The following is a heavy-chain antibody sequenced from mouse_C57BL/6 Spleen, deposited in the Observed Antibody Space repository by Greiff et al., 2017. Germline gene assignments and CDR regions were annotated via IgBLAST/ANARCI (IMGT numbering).Heavy chain of an antibody. CDR1: GYAFSSYW. Sequence: VQLQESGAELVKPGASVKISCKASGYAFSSYWMNWVKQRPGKGLEWIGQIYPGDGDTNYNGKFKGKATLTADKSSSTAYMQLSSLTSEDSAVYFCARRGGGDCFDYWGQGTTLTVSS. CDR2: IYPGDGDT. V-gene: IGHV1-80*01. J-gene: IGHJ2*01. CDR3: ARRGGGDCFDY.